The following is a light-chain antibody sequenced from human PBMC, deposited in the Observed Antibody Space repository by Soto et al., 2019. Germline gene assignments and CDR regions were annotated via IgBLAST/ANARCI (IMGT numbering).Light chain of an antibody. CDR2: AAS. Sequence: AIQMTQFPSSLSASVGDRVTITCRSSQAIRNDLAWFQQKPGKAPKLLIYAASNLQSGVPSRFSGSGSATDYTLTISSLQPEDFATYFCLQDYNYPWTFGQGTKVEIK. CDR3: LQDYNYPWT. J-gene: IGKJ1*01. CDR1: QAIRND. V-gene: IGKV1-6*01.